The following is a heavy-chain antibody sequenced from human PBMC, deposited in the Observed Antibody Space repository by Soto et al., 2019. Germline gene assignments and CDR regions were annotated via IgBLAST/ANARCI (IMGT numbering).Heavy chain of an antibody. D-gene: IGHD2-15*01. CDR1: GGTFNKYA. CDR3: ARGVTNCSGGSCYSMDV. CDR2: VSPIFCTA. V-gene: IGHV1-69*13. Sequence: AVNVSCKASGGTFNKYAISWVRQAPGEGREWMGGVSPIFCTANYAQKFQGRVTITADESTSTAYMELSSVRSEDTAVYYCARGVTNCSGGSCYSMDVWGQGTTVTVSS. J-gene: IGHJ6*02.